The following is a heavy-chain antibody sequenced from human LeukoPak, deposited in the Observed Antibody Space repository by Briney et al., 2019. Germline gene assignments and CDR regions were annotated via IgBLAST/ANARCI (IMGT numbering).Heavy chain of an antibody. D-gene: IGHD2-15*01. V-gene: IGHV1-69*13. J-gene: IGHJ3*02. CDR2: IIPIFGTA. Sequence: ASVKVSCKASGGTFSSYAISWVRQAPGQGLEWMGGIIPIFGTANYAQKFQGRVTITADESTSTAYMELSSLRSEDTAVYYCARDSAAKGAFDIWGQGTMVTVSS. CDR3: ARDSAAKGAFDI. CDR1: GGTFSSYA.